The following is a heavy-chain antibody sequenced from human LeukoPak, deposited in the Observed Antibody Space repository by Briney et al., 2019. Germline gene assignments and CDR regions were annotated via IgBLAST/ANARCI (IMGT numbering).Heavy chain of an antibody. CDR1: GGSISSGSYY. D-gene: IGHD3-10*01. J-gene: IGHJ5*02. Sequence: SETLSLTCTVSGGSISSGSYYWNWIRQPAGKGLEWIGRIYSSGSTNYNPSLKSRVTISVDTSKNQCSLKLSSVTAADTAVYYCAREGLNMVRGVIPKEAWGWFDPWGQGTLVTVSS. CDR2: IYSSGST. V-gene: IGHV4-61*02. CDR3: AREGLNMVRGVIPKEAWGWFDP.